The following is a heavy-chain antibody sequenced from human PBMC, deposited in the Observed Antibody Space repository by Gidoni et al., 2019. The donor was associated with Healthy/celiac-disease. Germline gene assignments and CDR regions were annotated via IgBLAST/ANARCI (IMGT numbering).Heavy chain of an antibody. Sequence: QVQLQESGPGLVKPSETLSLTCTVSVGSVSSGSYYWSWIRQPPGKVLEWIGYIYYSWSTNYNPSLKGRVTISGDTSKNQFSLKLSSVTAADTAVYYCASKWVDTAIIRDYWGQGTLVTVSS. CDR2: IYYSWST. CDR1: VGSVSSGSYY. J-gene: IGHJ4*02. V-gene: IGHV4-61*01. CDR3: ASKWVDTAIIRDY. D-gene: IGHD5-18*01.